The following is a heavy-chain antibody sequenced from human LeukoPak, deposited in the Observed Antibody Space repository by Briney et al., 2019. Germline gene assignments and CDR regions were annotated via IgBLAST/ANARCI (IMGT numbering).Heavy chain of an antibody. J-gene: IGHJ4*02. CDR2: INHSGST. Sequence: SETLSLTCAVYGGSFSGYYWSWIRQPPGKGLEWIGEINHSGSTNYNTSLKSRVTISVDTSKNQFSLKLSSVTAADTAVYYCARGGGSYYQDWWGQGTLVTVSS. CDR1: GGSFSGYY. V-gene: IGHV4-34*01. D-gene: IGHD1-26*01. CDR3: ARGGGSYYQDW.